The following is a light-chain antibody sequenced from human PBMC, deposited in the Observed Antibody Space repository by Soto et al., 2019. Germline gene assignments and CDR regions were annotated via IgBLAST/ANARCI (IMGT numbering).Light chain of an antibody. CDR1: QSVSSSY. CDR3: QQDGSSRWT. Sequence: EIVLTQSPGTLSLSPGERATLSCRASQSVSSSYLAWYQQNRGQAPRLLIYGASSRAPGIPDRFGGSGSGTDFTLTISRLETEDFAVYYCQQDGSSRWTFGQGTKVDI. CDR2: GAS. J-gene: IGKJ1*01. V-gene: IGKV3-20*01.